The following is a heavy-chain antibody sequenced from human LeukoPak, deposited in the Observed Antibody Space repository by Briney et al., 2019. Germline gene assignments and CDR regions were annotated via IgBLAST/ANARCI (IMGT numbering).Heavy chain of an antibody. CDR3: ARVRSGYDLTFDY. CDR1: GDSISSGGYY. CDR2: TYYSGST. Sequence: SETPSLTCSVSGDSISSGGYYWSWIRQHPGKGLEWIGYTYYSGSTYYNPSLKSRVTISVDTSNNKFSLRLNSVTAADRAVYYCARVRSGYDLTFDYWGQETLVTVSS. D-gene: IGHD5-12*01. V-gene: IGHV4-31*03. J-gene: IGHJ4*02.